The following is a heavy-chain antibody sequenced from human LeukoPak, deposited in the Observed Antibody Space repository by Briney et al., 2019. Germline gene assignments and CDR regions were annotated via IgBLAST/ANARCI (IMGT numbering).Heavy chain of an antibody. Sequence: GASVTVSCKASGYTFTSYGISWVRQAPGQGLEWMGWISAYNGNTNYAQKLQGRVTMTTDTSTSTAYMELRSLRSDDTAVYYCAREGVYCSGGSCFSKEIDYWGQGTLVTVSS. CDR2: ISAYNGNT. J-gene: IGHJ4*02. CDR3: AREGVYCSGGSCFSKEIDY. D-gene: IGHD2-15*01. CDR1: GYTFTSYG. V-gene: IGHV1-18*01.